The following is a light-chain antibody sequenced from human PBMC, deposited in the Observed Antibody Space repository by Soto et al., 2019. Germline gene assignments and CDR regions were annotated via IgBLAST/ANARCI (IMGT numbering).Light chain of an antibody. V-gene: IGKV3-11*01. CDR1: QSVSSF. J-gene: IGKJ1*01. CDR2: DAF. Sequence: EIVLTQSPATLSLSPGERATLSCTASQSVSSFLAWYQQKPGQAPRLLIYDAFKRATGIPARFSGSGSGTDFTLTISTLQPKDFAVYYCQQRSNWPGTFGQGTKVEIK. CDR3: QQRSNWPGT.